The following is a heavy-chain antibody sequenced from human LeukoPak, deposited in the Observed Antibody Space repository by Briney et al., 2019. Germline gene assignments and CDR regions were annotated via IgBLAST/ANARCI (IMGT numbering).Heavy chain of an antibody. CDR3: ARGALDY. V-gene: IGHV4-39*07. J-gene: IGHJ4*02. CDR2: IYYSGST. D-gene: IGHD1-26*01. Sequence: KASETLSLTCTVSGGSISSSSYYWGWIRQPPGKGLEWIGSIYYSGSTYYNPSLKSRVTISVDTSKNQFSLKLSSVTAADTAVYYCARGALDYWGQGTLVTVSS. CDR1: GGSISSSSYY.